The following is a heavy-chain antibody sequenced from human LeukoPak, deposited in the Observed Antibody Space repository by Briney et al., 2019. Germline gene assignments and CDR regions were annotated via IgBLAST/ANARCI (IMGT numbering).Heavy chain of an antibody. J-gene: IGHJ5*02. CDR2: IIPIFGIA. CDR3: ARESYYDSSGPFDP. V-gene: IGHV1-69*04. Sequence: ASVKVSCKASGGTFSNYAISWVRQAPGQGLEWMGRIIPIFGIANYAQKFQGRVTITADKSTSTAYMELSSLRSEDTAVYYCARESYYDSSGPFDPWGQGTLVTVSS. D-gene: IGHD3-22*01. CDR1: GGTFSNYA.